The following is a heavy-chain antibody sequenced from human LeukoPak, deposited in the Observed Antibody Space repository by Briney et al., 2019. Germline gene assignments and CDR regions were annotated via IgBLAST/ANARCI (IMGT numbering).Heavy chain of an antibody. D-gene: IGHD1-26*01. V-gene: IGHV4-59*01. J-gene: IGHJ4*02. CDR2: IYYSGST. CDR1: GGSISSYY. Sequence: SETLSLTCTVSGGSISSYYWSWIRQPPGKGLEWIGYIYYSGSTNYNPSLKSRVTISVDTSKNQFSLKLSSVTAADTAVYYCARAVWAYPIGNTVGYFDYWGQGTLVTVSS. CDR3: ARAVWAYPIGNTVGYFDY.